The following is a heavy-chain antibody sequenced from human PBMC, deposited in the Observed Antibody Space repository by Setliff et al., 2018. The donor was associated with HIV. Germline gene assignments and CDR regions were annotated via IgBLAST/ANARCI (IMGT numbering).Heavy chain of an antibody. CDR3: ARGPYSSSSYYYGMDV. CDR1: GGTFSSYA. Sequence: SVKVSCKASGGTFSSYAISWVRQAPGRGLEWMGGIIPIFGTANYAQKFQGRVTITADESTSTAYMELSSLRSEDTAEYYCARGPYSSSSYYYGMDVWGQGTTVTVSS. J-gene: IGHJ6*02. CDR2: IIPIFGTA. V-gene: IGHV1-69*13. D-gene: IGHD6-6*01.